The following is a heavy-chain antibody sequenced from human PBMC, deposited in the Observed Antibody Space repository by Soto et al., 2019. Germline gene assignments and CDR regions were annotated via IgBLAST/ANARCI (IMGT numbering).Heavy chain of an antibody. Sequence: GGSLRLSCAASGFTFSSYAMSWVRQAPGKGLEWVSAISGSGGSTYYADSVKGRFTISRDNSKNTVYLQMNSLRAEDTAVYYYAKDLYDILTGYPNKFDYWGQGTLVTVSS. CDR3: AKDLYDILTGYPNKFDY. CDR1: GFTFSSYA. J-gene: IGHJ4*02. CDR2: ISGSGGST. V-gene: IGHV3-23*01. D-gene: IGHD3-9*01.